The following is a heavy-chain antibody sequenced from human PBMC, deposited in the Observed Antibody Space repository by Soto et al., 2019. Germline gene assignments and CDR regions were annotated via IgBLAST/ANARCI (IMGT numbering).Heavy chain of an antibody. CDR2: ITGSGGVT. D-gene: IGHD3-10*01. CDR3: AKDYYGSESLFDY. CDR1: GFTFSHYA. Sequence: EVQLLDSGGGLVQPGGSLRLSCAASGFTFSHYAMSWVRQAPGKGLEWVSAITGSGGVTYYADSVKGRFTISRDNSKNTLYLQMNSLRAEDTDVYYCAKDYYGSESLFDYWGQGTLVTVSS. J-gene: IGHJ4*02. V-gene: IGHV3-23*01.